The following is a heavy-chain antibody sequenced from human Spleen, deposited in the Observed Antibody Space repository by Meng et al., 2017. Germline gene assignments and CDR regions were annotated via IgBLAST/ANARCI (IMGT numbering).Heavy chain of an antibody. D-gene: IGHD5-12*01. V-gene: IGHV4-38-2*02. CDR1: GYSISSGYY. CDR3: ARVYSGYDFAYYFDY. CDR2: IYHSGST. J-gene: IGHJ4*02. Sequence: GSLRLSCTVSGYSISSGYYWGWIRQPPGKGLEWIGSIYHSGSTYYNPSLKSRVTISVDTSKNQFSLKLSSVTAADTAVYYCARVYSGYDFAYYFDYWGQGTLVTVSS.